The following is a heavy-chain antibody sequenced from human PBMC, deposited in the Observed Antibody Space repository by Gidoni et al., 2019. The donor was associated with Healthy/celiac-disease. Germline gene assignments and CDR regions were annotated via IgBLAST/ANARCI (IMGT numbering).Heavy chain of an antibody. CDR3: TRLNIVATIRFDY. Sequence: EVQLVESGGGLVKPGRSLRLSCTDSGFTFGDYAMSWFRQAPGKGLEWVGFIRSKAYGGTTEYAASVKGRFTISRDDSKSIAYLQMNSLKTEDTAVYYCTRLNIVATIRFDYWGQGTLVTVSS. D-gene: IGHD5-12*01. V-gene: IGHV3-49*05. CDR2: IRSKAYGGTT. J-gene: IGHJ4*02. CDR1: GFTFGDYA.